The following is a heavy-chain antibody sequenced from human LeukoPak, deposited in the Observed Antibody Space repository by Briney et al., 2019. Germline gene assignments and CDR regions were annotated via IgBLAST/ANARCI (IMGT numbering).Heavy chain of an antibody. J-gene: IGHJ6*03. CDR2: INHSGST. Sequence: SETLSLTCAVYGGSFSNHYWSWLRQPPGKGLEWIGEINHSGSTNYNPSLKSRVTISVDTSKNQFSLKVSSMTAADTAVYYCARMKYTSGWASKYYYYMDVWGKGTTVTVSS. D-gene: IGHD6-19*01. CDR3: ARMKYTSGWASKYYYYMDV. V-gene: IGHV4-34*01. CDR1: GGSFSNHY.